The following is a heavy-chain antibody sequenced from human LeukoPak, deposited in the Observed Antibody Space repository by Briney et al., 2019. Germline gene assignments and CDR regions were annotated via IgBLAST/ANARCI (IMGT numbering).Heavy chain of an antibody. CDR2: MNPNSGNT. CDR3: AREGYSYGRWSN. CDR1: GYTFTSYG. Sequence: ASVKVSCKASGYTFTSYGINWVRQVTGQGLEWMGWMNPNSGNTGYAQKFQGRVTITRNTSISTAYMELSSLRSEDTAVYYCAREGYSYGRWSNXGQGTLVTVSS. D-gene: IGHD5-18*01. J-gene: IGHJ4*02. V-gene: IGHV1-8*03.